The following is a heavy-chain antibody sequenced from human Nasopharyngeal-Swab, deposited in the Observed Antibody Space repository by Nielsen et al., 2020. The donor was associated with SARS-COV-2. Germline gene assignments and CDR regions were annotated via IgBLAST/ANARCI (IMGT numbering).Heavy chain of an antibody. CDR2: MNPNSGNT. CDR3: ARGRLWFGELLISWFDP. V-gene: IGHV1-8*01. D-gene: IGHD3-10*01. Sequence: WVRQAPGQGLEWMGWMNPNSGNTGYAQKFQGRVTMTRNTSTSTAYMELSSLRSEDTAVYYCARGRLWFGELLISWFDPWGQGTLVTVSS. J-gene: IGHJ5*02.